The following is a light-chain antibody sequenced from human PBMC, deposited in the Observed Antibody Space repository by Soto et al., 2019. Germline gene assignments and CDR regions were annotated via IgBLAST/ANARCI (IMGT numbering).Light chain of an antibody. CDR2: AAS. V-gene: IGKV1-39*01. CDR1: QSISSY. Sequence: DIQMTQSPSSLSASVGDRVTLTCRASQSISSYLNWYQQKPGKAPKLLIYAASSLQSGVPSRFSGSGSGTDFTLAISSLQPVDFATYYCQQSYSTPRYTFGQGTKLEIK. J-gene: IGKJ2*01. CDR3: QQSYSTPRYT.